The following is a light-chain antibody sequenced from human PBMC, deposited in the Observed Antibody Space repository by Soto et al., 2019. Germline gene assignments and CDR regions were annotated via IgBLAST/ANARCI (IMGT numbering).Light chain of an antibody. Sequence: QSALTQPASVSGSPGQSITISCTGTSSDVGGYNYVSWYQQHPGKAPKLTIYEVSNRPSGVSNRFSGSTSGNTASLTISGLQAEDEADYYCRSYTTSSTVIFGGGTKLTVL. V-gene: IGLV2-14*01. CDR2: EVS. CDR1: SSDVGGYNY. J-gene: IGLJ2*01. CDR3: RSYTTSSTVI.